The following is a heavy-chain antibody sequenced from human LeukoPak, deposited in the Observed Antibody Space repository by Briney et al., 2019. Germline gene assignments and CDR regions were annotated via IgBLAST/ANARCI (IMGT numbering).Heavy chain of an antibody. V-gene: IGHV3-23*01. CDR1: GFTFSNSA. Sequence: GGSLRLSCAASGFTFSNSAMSWVRQAPGKGLEWVSAISASSVSTYYADSVKGRFTISRDNSENTLYLQMNSLRAEDTAVYYCAKALDACDIWGQGTMGTVSS. CDR3: AKALDACDI. CDR2: ISASSVST. J-gene: IGHJ3*02.